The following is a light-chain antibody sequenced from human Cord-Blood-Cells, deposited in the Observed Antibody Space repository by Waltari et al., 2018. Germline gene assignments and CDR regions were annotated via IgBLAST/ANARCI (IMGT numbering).Light chain of an antibody. Sequence: QSALTQPASVPGSPGQSITISCTGTISDVGSYNLVSRYQQHPGKAPKLMIYEGSKRPSGVSNRFSGSKSGNTASLTISGLQAEDEADYYCCSYAGSSTFVVFGGGTKLTVL. CDR3: CSYAGSSTFVV. J-gene: IGLJ2*01. V-gene: IGLV2-23*03. CDR2: EGS. CDR1: ISDVGSYNL.